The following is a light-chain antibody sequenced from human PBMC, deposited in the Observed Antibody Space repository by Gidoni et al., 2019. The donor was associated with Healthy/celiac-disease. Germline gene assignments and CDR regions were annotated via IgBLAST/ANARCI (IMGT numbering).Light chain of an antibody. CDR1: SSDVGGYNY. CDR2: DVS. Sequence: QSALAQPASVSGSPGQSITLSCTGPSSDVGGYNYVSWYQQHPGKAPKLMIYDVSNRPSGVSNRFSCSKSGNTASLTISGLQAEDEADYYCSSYTSSSTPYVFGTGTKVTV. V-gene: IGLV2-14*01. J-gene: IGLJ1*01. CDR3: SSYTSSSTPYV.